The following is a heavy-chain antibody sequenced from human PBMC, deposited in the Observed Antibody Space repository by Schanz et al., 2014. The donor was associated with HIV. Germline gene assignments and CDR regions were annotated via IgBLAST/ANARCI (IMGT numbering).Heavy chain of an antibody. CDR2: VNPKSGNT. Sequence: QVQLVQSGAEVQKPGASVKVSCKASGYSFTSYAINWVRQATGQGLEWMGWVNPKSGNTGYAQKFQGRVTMTTDTSTSTAYMDLRSLRSDDTAVYYCAREKTTLNWFDPWGQGTLVTVSS. V-gene: IGHV1-8*02. CDR1: GYSFTSYA. CDR3: AREKTTLNWFDP. J-gene: IGHJ5*02.